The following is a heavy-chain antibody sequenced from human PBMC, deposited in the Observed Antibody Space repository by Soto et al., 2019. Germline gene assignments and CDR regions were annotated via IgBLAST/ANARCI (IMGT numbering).Heavy chain of an antibody. J-gene: IGHJ6*02. V-gene: IGHV3-30*18. D-gene: IGHD5-12*01. CDR3: AKYSGYDSYYYYGMDV. CDR2: ISYDGSNK. Sequence: GGSLRLSCAASGFTFSIYGMHWVRQAPGKGLEWVAVISYDGSNKYYADSVKGRFTISRDNSKNTLYLQMNSLRAEDTAVYYCAKYSGYDSYYYYGMDVWGQGTTVTVSS. CDR1: GFTFSIYG.